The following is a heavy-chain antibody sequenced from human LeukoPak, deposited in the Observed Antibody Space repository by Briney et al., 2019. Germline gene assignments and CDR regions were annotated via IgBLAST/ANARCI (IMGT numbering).Heavy chain of an antibody. CDR1: GFTFSSST. V-gene: IGHV3-74*01. CDR3: ASQVVGAAFDP. J-gene: IGHJ5*02. CDR2: IKSDGSMT. Sequence: GGSLRLSCATSGFTFSSSTFGSYTMNWVRQPPGKGLVWVSRIKSDGSMTNYADSVKGRFTISRDNTKNTLYLQMNSLRAEDTAVYYCASQVVGAAFDPWGQGTLVTVSS. D-gene: IGHD2-15*01.